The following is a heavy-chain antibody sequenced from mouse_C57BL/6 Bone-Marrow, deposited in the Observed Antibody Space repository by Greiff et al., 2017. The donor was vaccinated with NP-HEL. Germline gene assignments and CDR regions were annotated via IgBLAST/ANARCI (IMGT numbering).Heavy chain of an antibody. J-gene: IGHJ2*01. CDR1: GYAFSSSW. D-gene: IGHD1-1*01. CDR3: ARSELRDFDY. Sequence: QVQLKESGPELVKPGASVKISCKASGYAFSSSWMNWVKQRPGKGLEWIGRIYPGDGDTNYNGKFKGKATLTADKSSSTAYMQLSSLTSEDSAVYFCARSELRDFDYWGQGTTLTVSS. V-gene: IGHV1-82*01. CDR2: IYPGDGDT.